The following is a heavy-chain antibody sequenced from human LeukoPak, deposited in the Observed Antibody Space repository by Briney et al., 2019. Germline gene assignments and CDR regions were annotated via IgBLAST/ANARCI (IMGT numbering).Heavy chain of an antibody. D-gene: IGHD5-18*01. V-gene: IGHV4-59*01. J-gene: IGHJ6*02. CDR2: IYYSGST. Sequence: SETLSLTCTVSGGSISSYYWSWIRQPPGKGLEWIGYIYYSGSTNYNPSLKSRVTISVDTSKNQFSLKLSSVTAADTAVYYCARASVDTAMVNYYYGMDVWGQGTTVTVSS. CDR3: ARASVDTAMVNYYYGMDV. CDR1: GGSISSYY.